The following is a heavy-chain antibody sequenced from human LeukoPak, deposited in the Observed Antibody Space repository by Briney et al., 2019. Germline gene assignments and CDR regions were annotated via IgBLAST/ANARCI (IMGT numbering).Heavy chain of an antibody. CDR2: IQQDGSDK. J-gene: IGHJ6*03. Sequence: GGSLRLSCAASGFTFSSSWMSWVRQAPGKGLEWVANIQQDGSDKYYVDSVKGRFTISRDNAKNSLYLQMNSLRAEDTAVYYCARVGSLARAYSSKERKYYYYMDVWGKGTTVTISS. D-gene: IGHD6-19*01. CDR1: GFTFSSSW. CDR3: ARVGSLARAYSSKERKYYYYMDV. V-gene: IGHV3-7*01.